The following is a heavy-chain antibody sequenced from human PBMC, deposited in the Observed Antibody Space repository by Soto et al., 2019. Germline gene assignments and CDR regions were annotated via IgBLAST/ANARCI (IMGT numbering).Heavy chain of an antibody. D-gene: IGHD2-15*01. CDR2: ISAYNGNT. V-gene: IGHV1-18*04. Sequence: ATVKFPCKASGYTFTSYGISWVRQAPGQGLEWMGWISAYNGNTNYAQNLQGRVTMTTDTSTSTAYMELSSLRSEDTAVYYCARKEYCSGGSCYYYGMDVWGQGTTVTVSS. CDR3: ARKEYCSGGSCYYYGMDV. J-gene: IGHJ6*02. CDR1: GYTFTSYG.